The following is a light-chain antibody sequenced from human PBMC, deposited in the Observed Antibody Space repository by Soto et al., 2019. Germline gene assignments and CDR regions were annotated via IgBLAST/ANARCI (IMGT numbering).Light chain of an antibody. J-gene: IGKJ3*01. CDR2: AAS. CDR3: QQSHSIPFT. CDR1: QSISSY. V-gene: IGKV1-39*01. Sequence: DIQMTQSPSSLSASVGDRVTITCRASQSISSYLNWYQQKPVKAPKLLIYAASSLQSGVPSRFSGSGSGTDFTLTISSLQPEDFATYFCQQSHSIPFTCGPGTKVDLK.